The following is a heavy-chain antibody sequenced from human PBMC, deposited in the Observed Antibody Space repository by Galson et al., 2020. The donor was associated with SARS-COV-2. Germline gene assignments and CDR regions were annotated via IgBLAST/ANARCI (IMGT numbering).Heavy chain of an antibody. Sequence: GESLKISCAASGFTFSDYYMNWIRQAPGKGLEWLSHITSSGSTISYADSVKGRFTISRDNAKNSLYLQMNSLGAEDTAVYYCAREYYYALDGWGQGTTGTVSS. CDR2: ITSSGSTI. V-gene: IGHV3-11*01. J-gene: IGHJ6*02. CDR1: GFTFSDYY. CDR3: AREYYYALDG.